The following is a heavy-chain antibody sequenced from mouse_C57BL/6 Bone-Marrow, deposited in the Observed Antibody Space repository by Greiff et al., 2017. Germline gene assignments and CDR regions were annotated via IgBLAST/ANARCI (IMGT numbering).Heavy chain of an antibody. V-gene: IGHV1-42*01. CDR2: INPSTGGT. D-gene: IGHD1-1*01. CDR3: ARRNYYGYYAMDY. CDR1: GYSFTGYY. J-gene: IGHJ4*01. Sequence: EVQLQQSGPELVKPGASVKISCKASGYSFTGYYMNWVKQSPEKSLEWIGEINPSTGGTTYNQKFKAKATLTVDKSSSTAYMQLKSLTSEDSAVYYCARRNYYGYYAMDYWGQGTSVIVSS.